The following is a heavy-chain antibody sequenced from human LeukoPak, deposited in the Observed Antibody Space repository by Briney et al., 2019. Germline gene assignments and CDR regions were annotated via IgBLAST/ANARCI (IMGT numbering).Heavy chain of an antibody. CDR1: GYSFTNYY. Sequence: ASVKVSCKASGYSFTNYYMHWVRQAPGQGLEWLGKINPNYCSINYAQKFQGRVTMTRDMSTTTVYMELSSLRSEDTAVYYCARVQSPSYYDILTGNYDAFDIWGQGTMVTVSS. CDR2: INPNYCSI. V-gene: IGHV1-46*01. D-gene: IGHD3-9*01. CDR3: ARVQSPSYYDILTGNYDAFDI. J-gene: IGHJ3*02.